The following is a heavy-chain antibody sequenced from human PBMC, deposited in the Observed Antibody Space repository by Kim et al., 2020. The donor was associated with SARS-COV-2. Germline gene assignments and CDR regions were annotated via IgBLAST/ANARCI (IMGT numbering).Heavy chain of an antibody. Sequence: GGSLRLSCAASGFTFSSYSMNWVRQAPGKGLEWVSYISSSSSTIYYADSVKGRFTISRDNAKNSLYLQMNSLRDEDTAVYYCARDHYGDYDYYYGMDVWGQGTTVTVSS. CDR2: ISSSSSTI. D-gene: IGHD4-17*01. CDR3: ARDHYGDYDYYYGMDV. V-gene: IGHV3-48*02. J-gene: IGHJ6*02. CDR1: GFTFSSYS.